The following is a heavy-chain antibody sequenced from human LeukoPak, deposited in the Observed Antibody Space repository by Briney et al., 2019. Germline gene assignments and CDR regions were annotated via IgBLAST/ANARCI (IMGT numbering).Heavy chain of an antibody. J-gene: IGHJ4*02. CDR2: IKGDGSDK. CDR1: GFTFSTYW. V-gene: IGHV3-7*01. D-gene: IGHD6-19*01. CDR3: ARIGGSVDIGWFFDY. Sequence: TGGSLRLSCAASGFTFSTYWMSWVRQAPGKGLEWVANIKGDGSDKLFLDSLRGRFTISRDNAKNSLYLQMNNLRAEDTAVYYCARIGGSVDIGWFFDYWGQGTLVTVSS.